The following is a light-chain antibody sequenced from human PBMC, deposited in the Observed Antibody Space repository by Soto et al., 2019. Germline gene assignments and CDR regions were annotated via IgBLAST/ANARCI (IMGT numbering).Light chain of an antibody. CDR3: AAWDDRLNGFV. CDR2: RND. J-gene: IGLJ1*01. CDR1: NSNIGDNT. V-gene: IGLV1-44*01. Sequence: QSVLTQPPSASGTPGQRVTICCSGSNSNIGDNTLNWYQQLPGTAPKLLISRNDQRPSGVPDRFSGSRSGTSGSLAISGLQSEDEAEYYCAAWDDRLNGFVFGTGTKVTVL.